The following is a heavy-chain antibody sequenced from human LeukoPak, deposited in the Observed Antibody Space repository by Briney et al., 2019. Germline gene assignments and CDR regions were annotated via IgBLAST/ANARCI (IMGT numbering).Heavy chain of an antibody. CDR2: ISSDGITT. Sequence: GGSLRLSCAASGFTFSAYSMNWARQAPGKGLVWVSRISSDGITTNYAGAVKGRFTMSRDNAKNTLFLQMNTLRAEDTAVYYCVRDLGELPTYWGQGTLVTVSS. D-gene: IGHD1-26*01. CDR3: VRDLGELPTY. CDR1: GFTFSAYS. V-gene: IGHV3-74*01. J-gene: IGHJ4*02.